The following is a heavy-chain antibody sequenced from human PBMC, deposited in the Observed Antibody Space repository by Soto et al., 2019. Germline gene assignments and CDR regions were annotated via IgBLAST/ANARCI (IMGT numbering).Heavy chain of an antibody. CDR1: GFIFTTYA. CDR2: ISYDGNHE. D-gene: IGHD6-19*01. CDR3: ARSSVAGTWGYYFDY. V-gene: IGHV3-30-3*01. J-gene: IGHJ4*02. Sequence: QVHLVESGGGVVQPGRSLRLSCAASGFIFTTYAMHWVRQAPGKGLEWVAVISYDGNHEYYADSVRGRFTISRDNSKNTLYLQMDSLRADDTALYYCARSSVAGTWGYYFDYWGQGALVTVS.